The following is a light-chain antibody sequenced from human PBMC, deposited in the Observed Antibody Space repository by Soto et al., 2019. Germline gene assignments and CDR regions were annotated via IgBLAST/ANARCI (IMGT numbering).Light chain of an antibody. CDR1: QDISNY. J-gene: IGKJ3*01. Sequence: DIQMTQSPSSLSASVGDRVTITCQASQDISNYLNWYQEKPGKDPKLLIYDASNLETGVPSRFSGSGSGTDFTFPISSLQPEDIATYYCQQYDNLPSFTFGTGTKVDIK. CDR3: QQYDNLPSFT. V-gene: IGKV1-33*01. CDR2: DAS.